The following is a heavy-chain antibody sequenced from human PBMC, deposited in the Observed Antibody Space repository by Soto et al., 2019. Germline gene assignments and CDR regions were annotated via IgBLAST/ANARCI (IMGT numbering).Heavy chain of an antibody. Sequence: QAGGSLRLSCAASGFTFSSSWMHWVRQAPGKGLVWVSRVSGDGSSTNYADSVKGRFTISRDNSKNTLYLQMNSLRAEDTAVYYCARDDLVGCGGDCYRPGYYYYYGMDVWGQGTTVTVSS. D-gene: IGHD2-21*02. CDR3: ARDDLVGCGGDCYRPGYYYYYGMDV. CDR2: VSGDGSST. CDR1: GFTFSSSW. J-gene: IGHJ6*02. V-gene: IGHV3-74*01.